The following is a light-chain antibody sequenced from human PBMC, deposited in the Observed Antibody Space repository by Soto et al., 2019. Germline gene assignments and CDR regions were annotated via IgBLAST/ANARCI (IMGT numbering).Light chain of an antibody. CDR3: MLYMGGGMVV. J-gene: IGLJ2*01. Sequence: QTVVTQEPSFSVSPGGTVKLTCGLTSGSVSTTYYPSWYQQTPGQAPRTLIYSTNIRSSGVPDRFSGSILGNKAAITITGAQEDGESDYHCMLYMGGGMVVFGGGTKVTVL. CDR1: SGSVSTTYY. V-gene: IGLV8-61*01. CDR2: STN.